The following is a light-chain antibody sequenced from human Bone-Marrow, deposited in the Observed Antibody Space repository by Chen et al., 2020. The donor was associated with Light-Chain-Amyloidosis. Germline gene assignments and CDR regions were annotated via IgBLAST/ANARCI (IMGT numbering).Light chain of an antibody. J-gene: IGLJ2*01. CDR2: RDT. Sequence: SYELTQPPSVSVSPGQTARIPCSGDDLPTKYAYWYQQKPGQAPVLVIHRDTERPSGISERFSGASSGKTATLTISGVQAEDEADYHCQSADSSGTYEVIFGGGTKLTV. V-gene: IGLV3-25*03. CDR3: QSADSSGTYEVI. CDR1: DLPTKY.